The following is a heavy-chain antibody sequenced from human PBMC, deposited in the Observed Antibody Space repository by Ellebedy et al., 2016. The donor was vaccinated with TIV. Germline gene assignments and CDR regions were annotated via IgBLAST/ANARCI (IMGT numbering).Heavy chain of an antibody. CDR1: GFTFSSYE. V-gene: IGHV3-48*03. Sequence: GESLKISCAVSGFTFSSYEMNWVRQAPGKGLELVSYISGSASVTAYAVSVKGRFTISRDNARTSLYLQMNSLRVDDTAMYYCARSYGARTSGPWGQGTLVTVSS. CDR3: ARSYGARTSGP. J-gene: IGHJ5*02. CDR2: ISGSASVT. D-gene: IGHD3-16*01.